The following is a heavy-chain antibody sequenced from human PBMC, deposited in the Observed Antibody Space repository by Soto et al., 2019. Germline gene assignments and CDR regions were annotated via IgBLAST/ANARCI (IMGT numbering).Heavy chain of an antibody. CDR1: GGPMISYY. D-gene: IGHD3-10*01. CDR2: IYYSGST. V-gene: IGHV4-59*01. CDR3: ARDPGVRGVIPSYYFDY. J-gene: IGHJ4*02. Sequence: SETLSLTCTVSGGPMISYYWSWIRQPPGKGLEWIGYIYYSGSTNYNPSLKSRVTISVDTSKNQFSLKLSSVTAADTAVYYCARDPGVRGVIPSYYFDYWGQGTLVTVSS.